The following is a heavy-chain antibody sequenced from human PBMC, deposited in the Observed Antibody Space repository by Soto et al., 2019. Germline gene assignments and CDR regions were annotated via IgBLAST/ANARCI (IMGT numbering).Heavy chain of an antibody. CDR1: GGSFSGYY. CDR3: ARAGVGDIVVVPAASSWFDP. V-gene: IGHV4-34*01. Sequence: SETLSLTCAVYGGSFSGYYWSWIRQHPGKGLEWIGEINHSGSTNYNQSLKSRVTISVDTSKNQFSLKLSSVTAADTAVYYCARAGVGDIVVVPAASSWFDPWGQGTLVTVSS. D-gene: IGHD2-2*01. CDR2: INHSGST. J-gene: IGHJ5*02.